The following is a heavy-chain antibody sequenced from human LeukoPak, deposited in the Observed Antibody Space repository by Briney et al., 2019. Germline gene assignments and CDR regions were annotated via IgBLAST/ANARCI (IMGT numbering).Heavy chain of an antibody. CDR1: GFTFSSYD. V-gene: IGHV3-30*18. D-gene: IGHD6-19*01. CDR3: AKDMNSWRDGSGLGDYFDY. CDR2: ISSDGSEK. Sequence: GRPLRLSCAASGFTFSSYDMHWVRQAPGKGLEWVAVISSDGSEKYYAESVKGRFTISRDNSKNTLYLQMNSLRADDTAVYYCAKDMNSWRDGSGLGDYFDYWGQGTLVTVSS. J-gene: IGHJ4*02.